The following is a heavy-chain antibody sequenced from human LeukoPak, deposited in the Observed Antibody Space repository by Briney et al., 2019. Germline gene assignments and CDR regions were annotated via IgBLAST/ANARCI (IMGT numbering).Heavy chain of an antibody. V-gene: IGHV5-51*01. J-gene: IGHJ4*02. CDR3: ARGSPCNYIYYFDY. D-gene: IGHD1-1*01. CDR1: GYKFTSYW. CDR2: IYPGDSDT. Sequence: GESLKISCKGSGYKFTSYWIGWVRQMPGKGLEWMGIIYPGDSDTRYSPSFQGQVTISADKSISTAYLQWSSLEASDIATYYCARGSPCNYIYYFDYWGQGTLVTVSS.